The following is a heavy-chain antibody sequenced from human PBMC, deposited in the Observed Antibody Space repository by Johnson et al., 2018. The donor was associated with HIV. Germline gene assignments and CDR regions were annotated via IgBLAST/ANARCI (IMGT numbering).Heavy chain of an antibody. J-gene: IGHJ3*02. Sequence: QVQLVESGGDMVQPGRSLRLSCAASGFNFNIYGMHWVRQAPGKGLEWVAILWYDGTTAFYADSVKGRFTISRDNSKNTLYLQMNSLRAEDTAVYYCARGGYTYGYLWAFDIWGHGTMVTVSS. D-gene: IGHD5-18*01. CDR1: GFNFNIYG. CDR3: ARGGYTYGYLWAFDI. CDR2: LWYDGTTA. V-gene: IGHV3-33*01.